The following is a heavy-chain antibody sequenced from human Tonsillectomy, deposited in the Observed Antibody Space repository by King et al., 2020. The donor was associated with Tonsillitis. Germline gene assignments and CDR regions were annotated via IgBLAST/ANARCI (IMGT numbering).Heavy chain of an antibody. CDR3: ARVGATTYY. CDR2: INPDGSST. V-gene: IGHV3-74*01. J-gene: IGHJ4*02. D-gene: IGHD1-26*01. Sequence: VQLVESGGGLVQPGGSLRLSCEASGFMFSGYWMHWVRQAPGKGLVWVSRINPDGSSTNCADSVKGRFTISRDNAKNTLYLQMNSLRAEDTAVYYCARVGATTYYWGQGTLVTVSS. CDR1: GFMFSGYW.